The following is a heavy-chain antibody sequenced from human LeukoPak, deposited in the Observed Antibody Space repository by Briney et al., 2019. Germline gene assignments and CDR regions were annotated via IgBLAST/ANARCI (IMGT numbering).Heavy chain of an antibody. CDR3: ARAEWFGELYFDY. D-gene: IGHD3-10*01. CDR2: ISSSSSYI. CDR1: GFTISSYS. V-gene: IGHV3-21*01. Sequence: GGSLRLSCAASGFTISSYSMNWVRQAPGKGLEWVSSISSSSSYIYYADSVKGRFTISRDNAKNSLYLQMNSLRAEDTAVYYCARAEWFGELYFDYWGQGTLVTVSS. J-gene: IGHJ4*02.